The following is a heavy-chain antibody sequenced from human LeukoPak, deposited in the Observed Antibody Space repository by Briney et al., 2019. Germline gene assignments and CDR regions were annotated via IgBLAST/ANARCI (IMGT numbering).Heavy chain of an antibody. Sequence: GESLKISCKGSGYSFTSYWIGWVRQMPGKGLEWMGIIYPGDSNTRYSPSFQGQVTISADKSISTAYLHWSSLKASDTAIYYCARQPDTVLVPGYWGQGTLITVSS. CDR2: IYPGDSNT. CDR1: GYSFTSYW. CDR3: ARQPDTVLVPGY. D-gene: IGHD5-18*01. J-gene: IGHJ4*02. V-gene: IGHV5-51*01.